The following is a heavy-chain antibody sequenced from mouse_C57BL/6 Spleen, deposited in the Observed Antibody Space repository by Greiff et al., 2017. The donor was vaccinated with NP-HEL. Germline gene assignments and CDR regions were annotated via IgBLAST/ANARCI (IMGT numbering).Heavy chain of an antibody. CDR1: GYTFTSYW. Sequence: QVQLKQSGTELVKPGASVKLSCKASGYTFTSYWMHWVKQRPGQGLEWIGNINPSNGGTNYNEKFKSKATLTVDKSSSTAYMQLSSLTSEDSAVYDCARAGVYGYDGFDYWGQGTTLTVAS. V-gene: IGHV1-53*01. D-gene: IGHD2-2*01. CDR2: INPSNGGT. CDR3: ARAGVYGYDGFDY. J-gene: IGHJ2*01.